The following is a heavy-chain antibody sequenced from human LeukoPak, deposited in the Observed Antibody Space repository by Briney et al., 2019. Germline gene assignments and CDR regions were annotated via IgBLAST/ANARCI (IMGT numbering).Heavy chain of an antibody. J-gene: IGHJ4*02. CDR2: IYSGGST. CDR3: ARGPYREIGEFYFDY. D-gene: IGHD3-10*01. Sequence: GSLRLSCAASGFTVSSNYMSWVRQAPGKGLEWVSVIYSGGSTYYADSVKGRFTISRDNSKNTLYLQMNSLRAEDTAVYYCARGPYREIGEFYFDYWGQGTLVTVSS. V-gene: IGHV3-66*02. CDR1: GFTVSSNY.